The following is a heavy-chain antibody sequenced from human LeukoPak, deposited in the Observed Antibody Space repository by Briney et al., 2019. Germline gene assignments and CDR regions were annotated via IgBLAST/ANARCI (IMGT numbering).Heavy chain of an antibody. J-gene: IGHJ5*02. CDR1: GYSISSGYY. Sequence: PSETLSLTCTVSGYSISSGYYWGWIRQPPGKGLEWIGSIYHSGSTYYNPSLKSRVTISVDTSKNQFSLKLSSVTAADTAVYYCARDLRRVRVGWFDPWGQGTLVTVSS. CDR2: IYHSGST. V-gene: IGHV4-38-2*02. CDR3: ARDLRRVRVGWFDP. D-gene: IGHD3-3*01.